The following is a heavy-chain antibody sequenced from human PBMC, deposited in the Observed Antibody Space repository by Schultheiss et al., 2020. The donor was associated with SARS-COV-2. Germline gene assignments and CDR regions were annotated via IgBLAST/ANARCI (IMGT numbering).Heavy chain of an antibody. CDR3: TTGPDYYDSSGYGFDY. V-gene: IGHV3-15*01. CDR2: IKSKTDGGTT. CDR1: GFTFSSYA. D-gene: IGHD3-22*01. Sequence: GGSLRLSCAASGFTFSSYAMSWVRQAPGKGLEWVGRIKSKTDGGTTDYAAPVKGRFTISRDDSKNTLYLQMNSLKTEDTAVYYCTTGPDYYDSSGYGFDYWGQGTLVTVSS. J-gene: IGHJ4*02.